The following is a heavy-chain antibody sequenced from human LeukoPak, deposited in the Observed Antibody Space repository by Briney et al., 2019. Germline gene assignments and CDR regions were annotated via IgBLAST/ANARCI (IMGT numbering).Heavy chain of an antibody. V-gene: IGHV3-53*01. D-gene: IGHD3-22*01. J-gene: IGHJ3*02. CDR2: IYSGGST. Sequence: PGGSLRLSCAASGFTVSSNYMSWVRQAPGKGLEWVSVIYSGGSTYYADSVKGRFTISRDNSKNTLYLQMNSLRAEDTAVYYCARVYRLYDSSGYYTSSRAFDIWGQGTVVTVSS. CDR1: GFTVSSNY. CDR3: ARVYRLYDSSGYYTSSRAFDI.